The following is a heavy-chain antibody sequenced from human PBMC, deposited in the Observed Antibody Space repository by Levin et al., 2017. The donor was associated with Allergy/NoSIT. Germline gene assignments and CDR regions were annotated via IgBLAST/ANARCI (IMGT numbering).Heavy chain of an antibody. CDR1: GFTFDDYA. V-gene: IGHV3-9*01. D-gene: IGHD2-21*02. CDR3: AKGGGDWFYYGMDV. Sequence: SCAASGFTFDDYAMHWVRQAPGKGLEWVSGISWNSGSIGYADSVKGRFTISRDNAKNSLYLQMNSLRAEDTALYYCAKGGGDWFYYGMDVWGQGTTVTVSS. CDR2: ISWNSGSI. J-gene: IGHJ6*02.